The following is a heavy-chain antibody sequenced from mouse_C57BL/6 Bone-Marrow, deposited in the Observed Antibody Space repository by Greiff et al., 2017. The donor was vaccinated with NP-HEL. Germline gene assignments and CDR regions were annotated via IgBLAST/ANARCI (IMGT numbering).Heavy chain of an antibody. Sequence: QVQLQQSGAELAKPGASVKLSCKASGYTFTSYWITWVKQRPGQGLEWIGDIYPGSGSTNYNEKFKSKATLTVDTSSSTAYMQLSSLTSEDSAVYYCARVYYGSSYDYWGQGTTLTVSS. CDR2: IYPGSGST. V-gene: IGHV1-55*01. CDR1: GYTFTSYW. J-gene: IGHJ2*01. D-gene: IGHD1-1*01. CDR3: ARVYYGSSYDY.